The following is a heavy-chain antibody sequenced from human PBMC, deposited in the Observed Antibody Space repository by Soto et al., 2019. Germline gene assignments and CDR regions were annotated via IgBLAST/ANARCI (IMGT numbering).Heavy chain of an antibody. D-gene: IGHD2-2*01. CDR3: APCRGGVASF. CDR2: VYWDDSK. J-gene: IGHJ4*02. Sequence: QITLNESGPPLVKPTQTLTLTCTFSGFSLSTRDVGVGWIRQPPGEALEWLGVVYWDDSKTYSPSLESRLTITKDTAKNQVVLRMTKMDPVDTATYYCAPCRGGVASFWGQGTLVTVSS. CDR1: GFSLSTRDVG. V-gene: IGHV2-5*02.